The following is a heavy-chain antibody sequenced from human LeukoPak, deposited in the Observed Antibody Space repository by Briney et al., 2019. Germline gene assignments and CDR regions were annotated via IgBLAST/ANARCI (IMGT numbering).Heavy chain of an antibody. CDR1: GGTFSIYA. CDR3: ARDSGQLAPWGYHDAFDI. D-gene: IGHD6-13*01. CDR2: IIPIFGTA. Sequence: ASVKVSCTASGGTFSIYAISWVRQAPGQGLEWMGGIIPIFGTANYAQKFQGRVTITADESTSTAYMELSSLRSEDTAVYYCARDSGQLAPWGYHDAFDIWGQGTMVTVSS. J-gene: IGHJ3*02. V-gene: IGHV1-69*13.